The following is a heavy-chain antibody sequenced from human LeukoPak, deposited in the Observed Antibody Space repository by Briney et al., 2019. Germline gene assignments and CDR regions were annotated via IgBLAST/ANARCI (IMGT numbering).Heavy chain of an antibody. CDR2: MSYSGNT. V-gene: IGHV4-59*13. Sequence: PSETLSLTCTVSGGPINNYYWNWIRQPPAKGLEGIGYMSYSGNTDYNPSLKSRVTITVDMSKNQFYLQMSSVTAADTAVYYCARGEYGGPFDYWGQGALVTVSS. CDR3: ARGEYGGPFDY. J-gene: IGHJ4*02. CDR1: GGPINNYY. D-gene: IGHD4/OR15-4a*01.